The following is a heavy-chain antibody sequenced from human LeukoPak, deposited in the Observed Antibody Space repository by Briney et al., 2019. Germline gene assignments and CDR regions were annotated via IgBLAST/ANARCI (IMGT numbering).Heavy chain of an antibody. Sequence: SETLSLTCAVYGESFSGHYWSWIRQPPGKGLEWIGEINHSGSSNYNPSLKSRVTVSADTSKNQFSLKLSSVTAADTAVYYCARERRVVGATGYYYYGMDVWGQGTTVTVSS. CDR1: GESFSGHY. CDR2: INHSGSS. J-gene: IGHJ6*02. V-gene: IGHV4-34*01. CDR3: ARERRVVGATGYYYYGMDV. D-gene: IGHD1-26*01.